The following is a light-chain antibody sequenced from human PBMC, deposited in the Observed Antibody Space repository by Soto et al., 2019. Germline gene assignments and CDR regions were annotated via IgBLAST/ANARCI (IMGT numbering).Light chain of an antibody. CDR1: QSVSNN. V-gene: IGKV3-15*01. CDR3: QQYDSWPRT. J-gene: IGKJ1*01. Sequence: EVVLTQSPATLSVSPGERATLCCGASQSVSNNLGWYQQKPGQAPRLLMHAVSTRANGIPARFSGSGSGTEFTLTISSLQSEDFAVYYCQQYDSWPRTFGQGTKVDNK. CDR2: AVS.